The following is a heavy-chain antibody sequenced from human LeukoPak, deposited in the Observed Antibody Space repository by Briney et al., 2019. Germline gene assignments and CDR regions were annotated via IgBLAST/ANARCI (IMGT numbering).Heavy chain of an antibody. V-gene: IGHV3-49*04. Sequence: HSGGCLRLSCTPSGFTFGDYAMSWVRQAPGKGLEWVGFIRSKAYGGTTECAASVKGRLTISRDDSKSIAYLQMNSLKTQATGVYYCSKGYYYGSGSYLCDYWLQGTLVTVSS. J-gene: IGHJ4*02. CDR3: SKGYYYGSGSYLCDY. D-gene: IGHD3-10*01. CDR2: IRSKAYGGTT. CDR1: GFTFGDYA.